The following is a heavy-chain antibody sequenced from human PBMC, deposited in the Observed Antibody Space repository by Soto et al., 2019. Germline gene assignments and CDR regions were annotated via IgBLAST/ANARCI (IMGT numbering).Heavy chain of an antibody. CDR3: AKGGVYYGMDV. CDR2: ISMDGNDK. D-gene: IGHD3-16*01. Sequence: QEQLVESGGGVVQPRRSLRLSCAASGFTFNAYAMYWVRRAPGRGLEWGALISMDGNDKYFADSVKGRFTITRDNSKHTLDLQMNSLRHEDTAMYFCAKGGVYYGMDVWGQGTTVTVSS. V-gene: IGHV3-30-3*01. CDR1: GFTFNAYA. J-gene: IGHJ6*02.